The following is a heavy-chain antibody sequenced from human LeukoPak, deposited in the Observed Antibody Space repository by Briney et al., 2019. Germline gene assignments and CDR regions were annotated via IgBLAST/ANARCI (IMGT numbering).Heavy chain of an antibody. V-gene: IGHV3-11*01. CDR1: GFTFSDFY. D-gene: IGHD2-2*01. J-gene: IGHJ5*02. Sequence: GGSLRLSCAVSGFTFSDFYMSWVRQAPGKGLEWVSYITSDAIYKRYADSVRGRFTISRDNAKNSLYLQMNSLKNEDTAVYYCARFEGDLVPAARIDLWGQGTLVSVCS. CDR3: ARFEGDLVPAARIDL. CDR2: ITSDAIYK.